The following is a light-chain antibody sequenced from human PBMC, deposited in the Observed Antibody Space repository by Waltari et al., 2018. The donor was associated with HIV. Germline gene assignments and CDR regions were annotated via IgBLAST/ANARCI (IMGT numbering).Light chain of an antibody. CDR1: QGISSY. CDR3: QQSYSTLWT. Sequence: DIQMTQSPSSLSAPVGDRVTITCRASQGISSYLNWYQQKPGKAPKLLIYAASSLQSRVPARFSGSGSGTDFTLTISSLQPEDFATYYCQQSYSTLWTFGQGTKVEIK. J-gene: IGKJ1*01. CDR2: AAS. V-gene: IGKV1-39*01.